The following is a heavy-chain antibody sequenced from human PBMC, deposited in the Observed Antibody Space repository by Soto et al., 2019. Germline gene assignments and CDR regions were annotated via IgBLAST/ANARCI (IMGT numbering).Heavy chain of an antibody. D-gene: IGHD3-10*01. J-gene: IGHJ3*02. CDR1: WFTVSSNY. V-gene: IGHV3-53*01. CDR3: ARDELDYYGSGRTKRGAFDI. Sequence: PGGSLRLSCAASWFTVSSNYMSWVRQAPGKGLEWVSVIYSGGSTYYADSVKGRFTISRDNSKNTLYLQMNSLRAEDTAVYYCARDELDYYGSGRTKRGAFDIWGQGTMVTVSS. CDR2: IYSGGST.